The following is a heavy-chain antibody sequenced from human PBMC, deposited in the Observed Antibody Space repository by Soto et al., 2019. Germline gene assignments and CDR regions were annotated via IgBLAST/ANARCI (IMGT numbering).Heavy chain of an antibody. D-gene: IGHD4-4*01. Sequence: QITLKESGPTLVKPTQTITLTCTFSGFSLSTSGVGVGWIRQPPGKALEWVALIYWDDVKRYSPSLKRRLTITKDTPKNHVVRTMANMDPMDTATSYCALRRDSNKFRNWFDPWGRGALVTVSS. J-gene: IGHJ5*02. V-gene: IGHV2-5*02. CDR2: IYWDDVK. CDR3: ALRRDSNKFRNWFDP. CDR1: GFSLSTSGVG.